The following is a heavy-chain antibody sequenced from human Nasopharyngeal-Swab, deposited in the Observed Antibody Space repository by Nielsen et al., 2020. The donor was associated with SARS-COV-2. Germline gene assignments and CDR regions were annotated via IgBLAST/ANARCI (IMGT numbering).Heavy chain of an antibody. D-gene: IGHD3-10*01. V-gene: IGHV3-21*06. Sequence: GESLKISCAASGFTFSSYSVNWVRQAPGKGLEWVSSISSRSTYKYYADSVKGRFTISRDNSNNLLYLQMNNLRAEDTAVYYCARDNGIGAYFYYGMDIWGQGTTVTVSS. CDR2: ISSRSTYK. CDR3: ARDNGIGAYFYYGMDI. J-gene: IGHJ6*02. CDR1: GFTFSSYS.